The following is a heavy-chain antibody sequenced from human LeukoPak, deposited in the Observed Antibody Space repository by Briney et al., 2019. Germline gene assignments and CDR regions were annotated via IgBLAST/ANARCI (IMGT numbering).Heavy chain of an antibody. D-gene: IGHD3-10*01. V-gene: IGHV3-48*03. J-gene: IGHJ6*03. CDR1: GFTFSSYE. CDR2: ISSSSSTI. Sequence: GGSLRLSCAASGFTFSSYEMNWVRQAPGKGLEWVSYISSSSSTIYYADSVKGRFTISRDNAKNSLYLQMNSLRAEDTAVYYCASMVRGETHYYYYMDVWGKGTTVTVSS. CDR3: ASMVRGETHYYYYMDV.